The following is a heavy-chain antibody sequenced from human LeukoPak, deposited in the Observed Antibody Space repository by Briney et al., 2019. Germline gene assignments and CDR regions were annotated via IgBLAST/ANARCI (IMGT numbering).Heavy chain of an antibody. CDR2: IYRSGST. Sequence: SETLSLTCTVSGYSISSGYHWGWIRQPPRKGLEWIGSIYRSGSTYYNPSLKSRVTISVDTSKNQFSLKLRSVTAADTAVYYCARVVQSTDSSGFYLPEYFQHWGQGTLVTVSS. CDR1: GYSISSGYH. CDR3: ARVVQSTDSSGFYLPEYFQH. D-gene: IGHD3-22*01. J-gene: IGHJ1*01. V-gene: IGHV4-38-2*02.